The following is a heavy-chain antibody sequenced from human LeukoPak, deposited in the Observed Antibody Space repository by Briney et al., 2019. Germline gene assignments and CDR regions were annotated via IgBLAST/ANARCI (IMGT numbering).Heavy chain of an antibody. J-gene: IGHJ4*02. D-gene: IGHD5-18*01. CDR2: IYTSGST. CDR1: GGSISSGSYY. Sequence: SETLSLTCTASGGSISSGSYYWSWIRQPAGKGLEWIGRIYTSGSTNYNPSLKSRVTMSVDTSKNQFSLKLSSVTAADTAVYYCARAPGTAMVKYFDYWGQGTLVTVSS. CDR3: ARAPGTAMVKYFDY. V-gene: IGHV4-61*02.